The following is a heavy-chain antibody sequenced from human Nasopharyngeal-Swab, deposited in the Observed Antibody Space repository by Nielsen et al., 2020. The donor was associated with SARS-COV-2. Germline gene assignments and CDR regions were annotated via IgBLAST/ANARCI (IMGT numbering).Heavy chain of an antibody. Sequence: ASVKVSCKAFGYTFTSYGISWVRQAPGQGLEWMGWISAYNGNTNYAQKLQGRVTMTTDTSTSTAYMELRSLRSDDTAVYYCARRSDTAMVTPIDYWGQGTLVTVSS. V-gene: IGHV1-18*01. CDR2: ISAYNGNT. CDR3: ARRSDTAMVTPIDY. J-gene: IGHJ4*02. D-gene: IGHD5-18*01. CDR1: GYTFTSYG.